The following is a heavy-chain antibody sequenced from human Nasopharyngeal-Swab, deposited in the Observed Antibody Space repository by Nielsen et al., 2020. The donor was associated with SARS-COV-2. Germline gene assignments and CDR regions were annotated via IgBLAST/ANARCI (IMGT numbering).Heavy chain of an antibody. J-gene: IGHJ4*02. D-gene: IGHD2-15*01. V-gene: IGHV3-30*04. CDR3: ARDWGYCSGGSCYLPYY. CDR2: ISYDGSNK. CDR1: GFTFSSYA. Sequence: GESLKISCAASGFTFSSYAMHWVRQAPGKGLEWVAVISYDGSNKYYADSVKGRFTISRDNSKNTLYLQMNSLRAEDTAVYYCARDWGYCSGGSCYLPYYWGQGTLVTVSS.